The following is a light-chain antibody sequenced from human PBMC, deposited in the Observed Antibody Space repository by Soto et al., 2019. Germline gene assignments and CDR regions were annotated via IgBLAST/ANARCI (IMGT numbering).Light chain of an antibody. V-gene: IGKV2-40*01. CDR1: HLRLDSADGNTY. Sequence: DNFKTLSPRTMPDTPGEPDSISVNTNHLRLDSADGNTYLDWYVQKPGQSPQLLIYTLSSRASGVPDRFSGIGSRTDFTLKISRVEAEDVGVYYCMQRREFPITFGQGTRLEI. J-gene: IGKJ5*01. CDR3: MQRREFPIT. CDR2: TLS.